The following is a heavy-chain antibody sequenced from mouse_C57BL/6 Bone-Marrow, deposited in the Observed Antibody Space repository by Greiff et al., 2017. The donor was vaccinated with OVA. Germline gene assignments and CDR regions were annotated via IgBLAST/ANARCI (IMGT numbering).Heavy chain of an antibody. CDR2: IYPRSGNT. V-gene: IGHV1-81*01. CDR3: ARYGAY. CDR1: GYTFTSYG. Sequence: QVQLQQSGAELARPGASVQLSCKASGYTFTSYGISWVKQRTGQGLEWIGEIYPRSGNTYYNEKFKGKATLTADKSSSTAYMELRSLTSEDSAVYFCARYGAYWGQGTLVTVSA. D-gene: IGHD1-1*02. J-gene: IGHJ3*01.